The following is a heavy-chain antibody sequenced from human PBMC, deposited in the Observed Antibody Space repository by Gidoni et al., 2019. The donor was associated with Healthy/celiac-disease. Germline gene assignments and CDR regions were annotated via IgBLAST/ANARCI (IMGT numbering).Heavy chain of an antibody. CDR3: ARGRVEHYYDSSGYFAEIDY. D-gene: IGHD3-22*01. J-gene: IGHJ4*02. CDR1: GVSFSGYY. CDR2: INHSGST. V-gene: IGHV4-34*01. Sequence: QVQLQQWGAGLLQPSETLSLTCAVYGVSFSGYYWSWIRQPPGTGLEWIGEINHSGSTNYNPSLKSRVTISVDTSKNQFSLKLSSVTAADTAVYYCARGRVEHYYDSSGYFAEIDYWGQGTLVTVSS.